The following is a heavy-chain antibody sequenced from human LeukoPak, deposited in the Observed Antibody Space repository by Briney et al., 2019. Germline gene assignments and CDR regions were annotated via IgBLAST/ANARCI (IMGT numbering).Heavy chain of an antibody. D-gene: IGHD5-18*01. Sequence: GGSLRLSCAASGFTFSYYGMNWVRQAPGKGLEWVSGISGSGDRTYYEDSVKGRFTISRDNSKNTLYLQMGSLRAEDMAVYYCARDAGYVRFDFWGQGTLATVSS. CDR1: GFTFSYYG. CDR3: ARDAGYVRFDF. J-gene: IGHJ4*02. CDR2: ISGSGDRT. V-gene: IGHV3-23*01.